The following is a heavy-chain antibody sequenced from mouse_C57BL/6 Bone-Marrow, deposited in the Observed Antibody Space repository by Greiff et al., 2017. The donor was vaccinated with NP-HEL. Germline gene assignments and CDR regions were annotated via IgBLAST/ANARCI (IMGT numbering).Heavy chain of an antibody. CDR2: IYPGDGDT. Sequence: QVQLVESGPELVKPGASVKISCKASGYAFSSSWMNWVKQRPGKGLEWIGRIYPGDGDTNYNGKFKGKATLTADKSSSTAYMQLSSLTSEDSAVYFCARSTTVVAPRWYFDVWGTGTTVTVSS. CDR3: ARSTTVVAPRWYFDV. D-gene: IGHD1-1*01. J-gene: IGHJ1*03. V-gene: IGHV1-82*01. CDR1: GYAFSSSW.